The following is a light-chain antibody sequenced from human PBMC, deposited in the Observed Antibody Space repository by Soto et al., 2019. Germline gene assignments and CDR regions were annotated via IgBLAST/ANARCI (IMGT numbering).Light chain of an antibody. V-gene: IGKV1-5*03. CDR2: ETS. J-gene: IGKJ5*01. Sequence: DIQVSQSPSTLSPSVGERVTITWRASQSVNRWLAWYQQKPGKAPKLLIYETSSLESGVPSRFGGSGYGTDFTLTITTLQPEDVGIYYCQQCHATPLTFGQGTRLEIK. CDR3: QQCHATPLT. CDR1: QSVNRW.